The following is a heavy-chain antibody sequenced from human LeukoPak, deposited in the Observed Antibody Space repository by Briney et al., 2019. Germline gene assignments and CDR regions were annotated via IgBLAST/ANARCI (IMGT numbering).Heavy chain of an antibody. D-gene: IGHD5-24*01. V-gene: IGHV1-2*02. CDR1: GYTFTGYY. CDR2: INPNSGGT. Sequence: ASVKVSCKASGYTFTGYYMHWVRQAPGQGLEWMGWINPNSGGTNCAQKFQGRVTMTRDTSISTAYMELSRLRSDDTAVYYCARDRYRKDGYNYIGYWGQGTLVTVSS. J-gene: IGHJ4*02. CDR3: ARDRYRKDGYNYIGY.